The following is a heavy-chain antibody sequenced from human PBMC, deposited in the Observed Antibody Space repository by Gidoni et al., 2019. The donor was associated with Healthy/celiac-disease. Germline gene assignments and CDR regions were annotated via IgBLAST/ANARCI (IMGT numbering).Heavy chain of an antibody. CDR3: ARQRGGIAVAEVAFDI. CDR2: IDPGDSDT. CDR1: GYRFTSNW. D-gene: IGHD6-19*01. J-gene: IGHJ3*02. V-gene: IGHV5-51*01. Sequence: EVQLVQSGAEGTQPGASLKISCKGSGYRFTSNWIGWVRQMPGKGLEWMGIIDPGDSDTRYSPSFQGQVTISADKSISTAYLQWSSLKASDTAMYYCARQRGGIAVAEVAFDIWGQGTMVTVSS.